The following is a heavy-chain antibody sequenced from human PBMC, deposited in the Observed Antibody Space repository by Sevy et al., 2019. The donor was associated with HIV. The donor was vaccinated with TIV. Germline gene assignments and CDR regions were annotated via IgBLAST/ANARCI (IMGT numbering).Heavy chain of an antibody. J-gene: IGHJ4*02. CDR3: GRHVIYAVVYFDY. Sequence: SETLSLTCAVSGYSISSGYYWGWIRQPPGKGLEWIGSIYHTGSTYYNPSLKSRVALSVDTSKNHFSLKLSSVTAADTAVYFCGRHVIYAVVYFDYWGQGTLVTVSS. CDR2: IYHTGST. CDR1: GYSISSGYY. D-gene: IGHD2-15*01. V-gene: IGHV4-38-2*01.